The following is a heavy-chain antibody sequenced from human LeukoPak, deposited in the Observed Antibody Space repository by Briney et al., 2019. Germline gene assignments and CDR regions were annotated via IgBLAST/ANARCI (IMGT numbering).Heavy chain of an antibody. Sequence: SETLSLTCTVSGGSISSSSYHWGWIRQPPGKGLEWIGSIYYSGSTYYNPSLKSRVTISVDTSKNQFSLKLSSVTAADTAVYYCARIGGSYYVGYFDYWGQGTLVTVSS. CDR1: GGSISSSSYH. V-gene: IGHV4-39*07. D-gene: IGHD1-26*01. CDR2: IYYSGST. J-gene: IGHJ4*02. CDR3: ARIGGSYYVGYFDY.